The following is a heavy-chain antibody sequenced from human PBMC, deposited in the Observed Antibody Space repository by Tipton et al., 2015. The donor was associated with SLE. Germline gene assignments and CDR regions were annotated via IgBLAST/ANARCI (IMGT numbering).Heavy chain of an antibody. Sequence: SLRLSCAASGFTFDDYAMHWVRQAPGKGLEWVPGISWNSGSIGYADSVKGRFTISRDNAKNSLYLQMNSLRAEDTALYYCAKDGYYGSGSLAYDIWGQGTMVTVSS. CDR2: ISWNSGSI. CDR3: AKDGYYGSGSLAYDI. V-gene: IGHV3-9*01. CDR1: GFTFDDYA. D-gene: IGHD3-10*01. J-gene: IGHJ3*02.